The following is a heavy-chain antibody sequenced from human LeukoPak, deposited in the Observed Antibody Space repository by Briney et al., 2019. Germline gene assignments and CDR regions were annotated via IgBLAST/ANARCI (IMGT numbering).Heavy chain of an antibody. J-gene: IGHJ4*02. Sequence: GGSLRLSCAASGFTFSGYSMNWVRQAPGKGLEWVSSISSTSNYIFYADSVKGRFTISRDNAKNSLYLQMNSLRAEDTAVYYCARVVMITFGGVIVYYFDYWGQGTLVTVSS. D-gene: IGHD3-16*02. CDR1: GFTFSGYS. V-gene: IGHV3-21*01. CDR3: ARVVMITFGGVIVYYFDY. CDR2: ISSTSNYI.